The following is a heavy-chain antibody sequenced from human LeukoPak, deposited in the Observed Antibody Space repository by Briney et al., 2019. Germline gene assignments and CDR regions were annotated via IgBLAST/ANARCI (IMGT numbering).Heavy chain of an antibody. D-gene: IGHD3-22*01. CDR3: ARVLSYYDNSGYLYLFDY. CDR1: GASTSTSGHY. CDR2: IYYSGDT. Sequence: PSETLSLTCSVSGASTSTSGHYWSWILQHPGKGLDWIAYIYYSGDTHYNASLRSRVSISVGTSQSRFSLKLSCVTDAGTAVYYCARVLSYYDNSGYLYLFDYWGKGRQVTVSS. J-gene: IGHJ4*02. V-gene: IGHV4-31*03.